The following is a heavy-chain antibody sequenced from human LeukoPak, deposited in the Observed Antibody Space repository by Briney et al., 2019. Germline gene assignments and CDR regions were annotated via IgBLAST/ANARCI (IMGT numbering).Heavy chain of an antibody. D-gene: IGHD3-10*01. Sequence: GGSLRLSCAASGFTFDNYAIRWVRQAPGNGLEWVSCIALNSGNTGSADTVEGRFTISRDNAENSLYLQMNSLTPEDTAFYFCAKDMNSYGSGSSYNPWGPFDSWGQGTLVTVSS. CDR1: GFTFDNYA. CDR2: IALNSGNT. J-gene: IGHJ4*02. CDR3: AKDMNSYGSGSSYNPWGPFDS. V-gene: IGHV3-9*01.